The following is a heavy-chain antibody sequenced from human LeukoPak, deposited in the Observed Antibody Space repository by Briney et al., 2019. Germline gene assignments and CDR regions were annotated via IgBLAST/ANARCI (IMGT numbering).Heavy chain of an antibody. CDR2: IYAGDSDT. Sequence: GASLKISCKGSGYSFISYSIGWVRQMPGKGLEWMGIIYAGDSDTRYSPSSQGQVTMSVDKSITTAYLQWSSLKASDTAMYFCARSTSVHYLFDYWGQGTLVTVSS. J-gene: IGHJ4*02. CDR1: GYSFISYS. V-gene: IGHV5-51*01. CDR3: ARSTSVHYLFDY. D-gene: IGHD3-10*01.